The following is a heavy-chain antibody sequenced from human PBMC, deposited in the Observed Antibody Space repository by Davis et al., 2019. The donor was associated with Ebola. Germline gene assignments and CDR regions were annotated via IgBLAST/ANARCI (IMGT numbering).Heavy chain of an antibody. CDR2: INHSGST. V-gene: IGHV4-34*01. J-gene: IGHJ5*02. D-gene: IGHD3-3*01. CDR1: GGSFSGYY. CDR3: ARGQRFTGNWFDP. Sequence: SETLSLTCAVYGGSFSGYYWSCIRQPPGKGLEWIGEINHSGSTNYNPSLKSRVTISVDTSKNQFSLKLSSVTAADTAVYYCARGQRFTGNWFDPWGQGTLVTVSS.